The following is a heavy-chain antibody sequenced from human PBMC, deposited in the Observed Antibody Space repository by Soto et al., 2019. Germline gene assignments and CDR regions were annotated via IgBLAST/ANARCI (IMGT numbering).Heavy chain of an antibody. CDR3: AREKGASRYYFGLDV. V-gene: IGHV3-33*01. J-gene: IGHJ6*02. Sequence: QVQLVESGGGVVQPGRFLSLSCAASGFTFSSYGMHWVRQAPGKGLEWVAVIWFNGRNKYYADSVKGRFTISRDNSKNTLYLQMSSLRAEDTAVYYCAREKGASRYYFGLDVWGQGTTVTVSS. D-gene: IGHD2-2*01. CDR2: IWFNGRNK. CDR1: GFTFSSYG.